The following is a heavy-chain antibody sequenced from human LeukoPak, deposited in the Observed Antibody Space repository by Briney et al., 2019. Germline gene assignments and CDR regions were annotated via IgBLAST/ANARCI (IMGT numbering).Heavy chain of an antibody. V-gene: IGHV4-34*01. J-gene: IGHJ4*02. D-gene: IGHD3-10*01. Sequence: SETLSLTCAVYGGSFSGYYWSWIRQPPGKGLEWIGEISHSGSTNYNPSLKSRVTISVDTSQNQFSLKLSSVTAADTAVYYCARVRRFGAGIDYWGQRTLVTVSS. CDR3: ARVRRFGAGIDY. CDR2: ISHSGST. CDR1: GGSFSGYY.